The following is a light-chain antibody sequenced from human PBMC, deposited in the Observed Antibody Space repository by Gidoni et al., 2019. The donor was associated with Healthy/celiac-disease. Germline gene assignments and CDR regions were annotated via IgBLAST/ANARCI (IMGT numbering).Light chain of an antibody. V-gene: IGLV2-14*03. J-gene: IGLJ2*01. CDR3: SSYTSSSTFVV. CDR2: DVS. Sequence: QSALTQPASVSASPGPSITISCTGTSSDVGGYNYVSWYQHHPGKAPKLMIYDVSNRPSGVSNRCSGSKSGNTAALTRSGLQAEDEADYYCSSYTSSSTFVVFGGGTKLTVL. CDR1: SSDVGGYNY.